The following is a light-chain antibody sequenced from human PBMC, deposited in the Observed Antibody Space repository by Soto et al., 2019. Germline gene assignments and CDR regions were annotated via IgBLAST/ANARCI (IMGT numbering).Light chain of an antibody. J-gene: IGKJ3*01. V-gene: IGKV1-5*01. CDR2: GAS. Sequence: IRMNNSLSTLSSPKRDRVSITCRASESMSNCLAWYQQKPGKAPKLLISGASSLQSGVPSRFSGSASGTEFALIISSLQPDDIATYYCQECHPYLTFGPGT. CDR1: ESMSNC. CDR3: QECHPYLT.